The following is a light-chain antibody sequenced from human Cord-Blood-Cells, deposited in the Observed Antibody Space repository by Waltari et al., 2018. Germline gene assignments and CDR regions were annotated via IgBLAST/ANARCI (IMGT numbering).Light chain of an antibody. CDR3: QQYGSSPRT. V-gene: IGKV3-20*01. CDR1: QSVSSSY. CDR2: GAS. J-gene: IGKJ2*01. Sequence: EIVLTQSPGTLSLSPWERATLPCRASQSVSSSYLAWYQQKPGQAPRLLIYGASSRATGIPDRFSGSGSGTDFTLTISRLEPEDFAVYYCQQYGSSPRTFGQGTKLEIK.